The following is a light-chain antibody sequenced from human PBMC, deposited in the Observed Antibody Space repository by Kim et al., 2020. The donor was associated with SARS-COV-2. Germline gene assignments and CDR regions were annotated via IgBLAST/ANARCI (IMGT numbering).Light chain of an antibody. Sequence: GPRLTIPCSGRSSNIGSDYAYWYQQLPGTAPKVLIYRNNQRPSGVPDRFSGSKSDTSASLAISGLRSEDEGDYYCASWDDSLSGLVFGGGTQLTVL. J-gene: IGLJ2*01. CDR3: ASWDDSLSGLV. V-gene: IGLV1-47*01. CDR1: SSNIGSDY. CDR2: RNN.